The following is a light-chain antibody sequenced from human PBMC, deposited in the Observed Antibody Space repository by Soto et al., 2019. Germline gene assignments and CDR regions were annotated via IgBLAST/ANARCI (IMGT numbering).Light chain of an antibody. CDR2: KAS. CDR1: QSISSW. J-gene: IGKJ1*01. V-gene: IGKV1-5*03. CDR3: QQYNNYSRT. Sequence: DIQMIQSPSTLSASVGDRVTITCRASQSISSWLAWYQQKPGKAPKLLIYKASSLESGVPSRFSGSGSGTEFTLTISSLQTDDFATYYCQQYNNYSRTFGQGTKVDIK.